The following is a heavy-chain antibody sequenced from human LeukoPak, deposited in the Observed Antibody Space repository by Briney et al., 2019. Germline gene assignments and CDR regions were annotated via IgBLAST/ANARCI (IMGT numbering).Heavy chain of an antibody. CDR2: ISGSGGST. J-gene: IGHJ3*02. Sequence: ETLSLTCAVSGGSISSGGYSWSWVRQAPGKGLEWVSAISGSGGSTYYADSVKGRFTISRDNSKNTLYLQMNSLRAEDTAVYYCAKDPFIAVAGYDAFDIWGQGTMVTVSS. CDR1: GGSISSGGYS. CDR3: AKDPFIAVAGYDAFDI. D-gene: IGHD6-19*01. V-gene: IGHV3-23*01.